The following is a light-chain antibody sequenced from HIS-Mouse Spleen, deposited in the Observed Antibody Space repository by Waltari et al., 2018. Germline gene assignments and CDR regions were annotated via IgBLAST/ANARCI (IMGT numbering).Light chain of an antibody. Sequence: SYELPQPPSVSVSPGQTARITCSGDALPKKYAYWYQQKSGQAPVLVIDEDSKRPSGIPERFSGSSSGTMATLTISGAQVEDEADYYCYSTDSSGNHRVFGGGTKLTVL. V-gene: IGLV3-10*01. J-gene: IGLJ2*01. CDR1: ALPKKY. CDR2: EDS. CDR3: YSTDSSGNHRV.